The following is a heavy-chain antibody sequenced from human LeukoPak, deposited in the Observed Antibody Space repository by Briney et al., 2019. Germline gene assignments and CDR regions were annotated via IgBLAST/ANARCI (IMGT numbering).Heavy chain of an antibody. CDR3: ARGGIVVVPAAIKSRDWFDP. Sequence: PSETLSLTCAVYGGSLSGYYWSWIRQPPGKGLEWIGEINHSGSTNYNPSLKSRVTISVDTSKNQFSLKLSSVTAADTAVYYCARGGIVVVPAAIKSRDWFDPWGQGTLVTVSS. D-gene: IGHD2-2*01. CDR1: GGSLSGYY. V-gene: IGHV4-34*01. CDR2: INHSGST. J-gene: IGHJ5*02.